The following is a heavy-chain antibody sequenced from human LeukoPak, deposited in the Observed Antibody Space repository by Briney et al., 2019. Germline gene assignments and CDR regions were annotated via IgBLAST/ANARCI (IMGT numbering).Heavy chain of an antibody. J-gene: IGHJ4*02. CDR1: GFTFSIYV. CDR2: IRYDGSNK. Sequence: PGGSLRLSCAASGFTFSIYVMHWVRQAPGKGLEWVAFIRYDGSNKYYADSVKGRFTISRDNSKNTLYLQMNSLRVDDTAVYYCASKNGGFGESIDYWGQGTLVTVSS. V-gene: IGHV3-30*02. D-gene: IGHD3-10*01. CDR3: ASKNGGFGESIDY.